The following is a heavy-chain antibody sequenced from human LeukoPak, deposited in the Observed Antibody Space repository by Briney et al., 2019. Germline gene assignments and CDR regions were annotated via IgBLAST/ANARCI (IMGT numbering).Heavy chain of an antibody. V-gene: IGHV3-23*01. Sequence: GGSLRLSCAASGFTFSSYAMSWVRQAPGKGLEWVSAISGSGGSPYYADSVKGRFTISRDNSKNTLYLQMNSLRAEDTAVYYCARAIAAAGPPLDYWGQGTLVTVSS. D-gene: IGHD6-13*01. CDR2: ISGSGGSP. CDR3: ARAIAAAGPPLDY. J-gene: IGHJ4*02. CDR1: GFTFSSYA.